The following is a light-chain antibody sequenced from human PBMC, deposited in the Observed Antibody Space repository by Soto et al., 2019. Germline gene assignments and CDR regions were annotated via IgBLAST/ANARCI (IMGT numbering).Light chain of an antibody. J-gene: IGKJ1*01. V-gene: IGKV2-28*01. CDR1: QSLLHSNGNIY. CDR2: LGS. Sequence: DIVLTQSPLSLPVTPGEPASISCRSSQSLLHSNGNIYLDWYLQKPGQSPQLLIYLGSIRASEVPERFSGRGSGTDFTLKITRVEAEDVGVYYCMQAIQSPRSFGLGTTLEIK. CDR3: MQAIQSPRS.